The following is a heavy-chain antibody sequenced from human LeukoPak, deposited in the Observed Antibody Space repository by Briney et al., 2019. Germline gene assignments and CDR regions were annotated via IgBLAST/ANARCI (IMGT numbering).Heavy chain of an antibody. V-gene: IGHV1-69*13. CDR1: GGTFSSYA. D-gene: IGHD3-3*01. CDR2: IIPIFGTA. CDR3: ASLFTSGYNPLWFDP. Sequence: ASVKASCKASGGTFSSYAISWVRQAPGQGLEWMGGIIPIFGTANYAQKFQSRVTITADESTSTAYMELSSLRSEDTAVYYCASLFTSGYNPLWFDPWGQGTLVTVSS. J-gene: IGHJ5*02.